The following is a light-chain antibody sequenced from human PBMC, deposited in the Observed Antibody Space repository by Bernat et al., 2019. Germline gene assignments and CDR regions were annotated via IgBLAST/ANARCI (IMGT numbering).Light chain of an antibody. CDR2: DVT. V-gene: IGLV2-14*03. Sequence: QSALTQPASVSGSPGQSITISCTGTSSDVGGYSYVSWYQQHPGKAPKLMIYDVTNRPSGISDRFSGSKSGSTASLTISGLQDEDEADYYCVSYTRRSTLVFGGGTKLTVL. J-gene: IGLJ2*01. CDR3: VSYTRRSTLV. CDR1: SSDVGGYSY.